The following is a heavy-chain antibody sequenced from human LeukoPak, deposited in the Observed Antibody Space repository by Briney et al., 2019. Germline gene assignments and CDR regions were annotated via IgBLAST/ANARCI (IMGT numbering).Heavy chain of an antibody. CDR3: ARTPTVWGSYRYTSDY. D-gene: IGHD3-16*02. CDR2: IYYSGST. V-gene: IGHV4-30-4*08. J-gene: IGHJ4*02. Sequence: SQTLSLTCTVSGGSISSGDYYWSWIRQPPGKGLEWIGYIYYSGSTYYNPSLKSRVTISVDPSKNQFSLKLSSVTAADTAVYYCARTPTVWGSYRYTSDYWGQGTLVTVSS. CDR1: GGSISSGDYY.